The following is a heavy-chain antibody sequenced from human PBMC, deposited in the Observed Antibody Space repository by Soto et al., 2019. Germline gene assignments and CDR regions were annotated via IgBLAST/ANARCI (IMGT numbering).Heavy chain of an antibody. D-gene: IGHD2-15*01. CDR3: ARSSGVVAAINV. CDR1: GGSISSYH. Sequence: SETLSLTCTVSGGSISSYHWSWIRQPPGKGLEWIGYIYYSGSTNYNPSLKSRVTISVDTSKNQFSLKLSSVTAADTAVYYCARSSGVVAAINVWGKGTTVTVSS. V-gene: IGHV4-59*08. CDR2: IYYSGST. J-gene: IGHJ6*04.